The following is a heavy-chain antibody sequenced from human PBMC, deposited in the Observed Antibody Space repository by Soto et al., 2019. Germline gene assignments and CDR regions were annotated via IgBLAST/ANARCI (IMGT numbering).Heavy chain of an antibody. D-gene: IGHD1-26*01. J-gene: IGHJ6*02. Sequence: QVQLVQSGAEVKKPGSSVKVSCKASGGTFSSYAISWVRQAPGQGLEWMGGIIPIFGTANYAQKFQGRVTITADESKSTAYMELSSLRSEETAVYYCARGTLGGLGYYYGMDVWGQGTTVTVSS. V-gene: IGHV1-69*12. CDR1: GGTFSSYA. CDR2: IIPIFGTA. CDR3: ARGTLGGLGYYYGMDV.